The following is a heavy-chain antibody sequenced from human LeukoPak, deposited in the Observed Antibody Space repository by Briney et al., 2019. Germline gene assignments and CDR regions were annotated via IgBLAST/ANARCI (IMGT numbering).Heavy chain of an antibody. D-gene: IGHD1-26*01. V-gene: IGHV4-34*01. CDR1: GGSFSNYY. J-gene: IGHJ4*02. Sequence: NPSETLSLTCAVYGGSFSNYYCTWIRQAPRKGLEWIGEIHPSGSTNYNPSLLSRVTLSLDASKNQFSLRLTSVTAADTAVYFCARGLDTYKSGVDWGRGTLVTVSS. CDR3: ARGLDTYKSGVD. CDR2: IHPSGST.